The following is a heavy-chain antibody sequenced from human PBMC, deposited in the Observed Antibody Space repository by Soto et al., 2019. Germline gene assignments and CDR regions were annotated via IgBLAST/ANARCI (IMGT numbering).Heavy chain of an antibody. CDR3: ARVQYSGYDFKLAFDI. Sequence: QVQLVQSGAQVKNPGASVKVSCKASGYTFDNYALHWVRQAPGRRLEWMGWIHAGNGYTKYSQSFQGSVTITGDTSVSTVHMDLSSLRSEDTAVDYCARVQYSGYDFKLAFDIWGQGTMVTVSS. D-gene: IGHD5-12*01. CDR1: GYTFDNYA. CDR2: IHAGNGYT. V-gene: IGHV1-3*01. J-gene: IGHJ3*02.